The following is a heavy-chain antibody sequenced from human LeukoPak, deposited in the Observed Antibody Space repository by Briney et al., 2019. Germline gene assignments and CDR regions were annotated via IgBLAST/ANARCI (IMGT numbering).Heavy chain of an antibody. CDR1: GGSFRGYY. CDR2: INRSGST. V-gene: IGHV4-34*01. J-gene: IGHJ4*02. CDR3: ARDRVVVYDSSGYYLSYYFDY. D-gene: IGHD3-22*01. Sequence: SETLSLTCDVYGGSFRGYYWSWIRQPPGKGLEWIGEINRSGSTNYNPSLKSRVTISVDTSKNQFSLQLNSVTPEDTAVYYCARDRVVVYDSSGYYLSYYFDYWGQGTLVTVSS.